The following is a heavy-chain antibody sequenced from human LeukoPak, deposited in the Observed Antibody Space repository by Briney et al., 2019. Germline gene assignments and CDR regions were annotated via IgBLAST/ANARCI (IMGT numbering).Heavy chain of an antibody. CDR3: ARRTQDYYYYYGMDV. V-gene: IGHV4-39*02. CDR2: IYYSGST. D-gene: IGHD2-2*01. J-gene: IGHJ6*02. CDR1: GGSISGGDYY. Sequence: SQTLSLTCTVSGGSISGGDYYWSWIRQPPGKGLEWIGSIYYSGSTYYNPSLKSRVTISVDTSKNHFSLKLSSVTAADTAVYYCARRTQDYYYYYGMDVWGQGTTVTVSS.